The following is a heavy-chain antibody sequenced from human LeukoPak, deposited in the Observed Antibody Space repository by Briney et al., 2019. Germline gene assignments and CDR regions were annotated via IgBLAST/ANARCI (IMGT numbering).Heavy chain of an antibody. CDR1: GGSISSSSYY. Sequence: SETLSLTCTVSGGSISSSSYYWGWIRQPPGKGLEWIGSIYYSGSTYFNPSLKSRVTISVDTSKNQFSLKLSSVTAADAAVYYCAGHADRDGYNYDYWGQGTLVTVSS. V-gene: IGHV4-39*01. D-gene: IGHD5-24*01. J-gene: IGHJ4*02. CDR2: IYYSGST. CDR3: AGHADRDGYNYDY.